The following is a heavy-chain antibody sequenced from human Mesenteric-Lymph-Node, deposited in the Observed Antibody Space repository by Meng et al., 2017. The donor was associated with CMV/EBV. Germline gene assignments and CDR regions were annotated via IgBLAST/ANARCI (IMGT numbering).Heavy chain of an antibody. J-gene: IGHJ4*02. CDR1: GFTFSSYE. D-gene: IGHD3-16*01. V-gene: IGHV3-48*03. Sequence: LSLTCAASGFTFSSYEMNWVRQAPGKGLEWVSYISSSGSAIYYADSVKGRFTISRDNAKNSLYLQMNSLRAEDTAVYYCARGGYYFDYWGQGTLVTVSS. CDR2: ISSSGSAI. CDR3: ARGGYYFDY.